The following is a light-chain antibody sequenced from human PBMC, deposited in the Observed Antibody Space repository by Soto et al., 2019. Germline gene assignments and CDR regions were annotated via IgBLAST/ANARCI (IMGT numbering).Light chain of an antibody. J-gene: IGKJ1*01. CDR3: QQYGSSVWT. Sequence: EIVLTQSPGTLSLSPGERATLSCRASQSVTSNYVAWYQQRLGQAPRLILFGASSRATGIPDRFSGSGSGTDFSLTISRLEPEDFAVYYRQQYGSSVWTFGQGTKVEIK. CDR1: QSVTSNY. CDR2: GAS. V-gene: IGKV3-20*01.